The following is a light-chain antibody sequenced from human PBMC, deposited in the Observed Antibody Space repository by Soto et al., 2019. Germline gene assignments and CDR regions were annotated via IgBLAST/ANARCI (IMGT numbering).Light chain of an antibody. V-gene: IGLV1-40*01. CDR3: QSYDSSLRGFWV. CDR1: SSNIGAGYD. CDR2: GNS. J-gene: IGLJ3*02. Sequence: QSALTQPPSVSGAPGQRVTISCTGSSSNIGAGYDVHWYQQLPGTAPKLLIYGNSNRPSGVPDRFSGSKSGTSASLAITGLQAEDEADYYCQSYDSSLRGFWVFGGGTKVTVL.